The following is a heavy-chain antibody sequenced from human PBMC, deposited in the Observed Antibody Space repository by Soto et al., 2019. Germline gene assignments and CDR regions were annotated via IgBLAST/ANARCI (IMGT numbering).Heavy chain of an antibody. CDR1: GVVLGSDAYY. CDR2: IYTSGST. D-gene: IGHD6-13*01. CDR3: ARDIAAAGTGYYYYGMDV. J-gene: IGHJ6*02. V-gene: IGHV4-61*02. Sequence: SETLSLTCTVSGVVLGSDAYYWSWIRQPAGKGLEWIGRIYTSGSTNYNPSLKSRVTMSVDTSKNQFSLKLSSVTAADTAVYYCARDIAAAGTGYYYYGMDVWGQGTTVTVSS.